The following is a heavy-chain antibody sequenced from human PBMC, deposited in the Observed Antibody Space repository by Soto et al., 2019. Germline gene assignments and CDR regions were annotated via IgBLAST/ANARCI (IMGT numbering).Heavy chain of an antibody. J-gene: IGHJ5*02. D-gene: IGHD2-15*01. V-gene: IGHV3-23*01. CDR3: GERYCMVGSGYWFDP. CDR2: ISGSGGST. CDR1: GFTFSSYA. Sequence: EVQLLESGGGLVQPGGSLRLSCAASGFTFSSYAMSWVRQAPGKGLEWVSGISGSGGSTYYADSVKGRFTISRENSKNPLNRKTNGVRAADTPVYYGGERYCMVGSGYWFDPGGQGTLVTVSS.